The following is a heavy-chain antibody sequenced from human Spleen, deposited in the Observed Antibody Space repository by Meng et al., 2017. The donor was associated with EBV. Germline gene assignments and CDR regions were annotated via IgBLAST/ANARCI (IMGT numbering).Heavy chain of an antibody. J-gene: IGHJ5*02. Sequence: QPEQREQVQLLVKPPEHISPACTVSVASSGRRSYYWGSFRPPAGNGLDCIGSIYYSGSTYYNPSLKSRVTISVDTSKNQFSLKLSSVTAADTAVYYCARAFSTSGWFDPWGQGTLVTVSS. CDR2: IYYSGST. CDR1: VASSGRRSYY. D-gene: IGHD3/OR15-3a*01. V-gene: IGHV4-39*07. CDR3: ARAFSTSGWFDP.